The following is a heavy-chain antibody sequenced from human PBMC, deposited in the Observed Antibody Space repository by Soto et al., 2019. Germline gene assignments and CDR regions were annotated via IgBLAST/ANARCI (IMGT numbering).Heavy chain of an antibody. CDR1: GFTFSSYA. Sequence: EVQLLESGGGLVQPGGSLRLSCAASGFTFSSYAMSWVRQAPGKGLEWVSAISGSGGSTYYADSVKGRFTISRDNSKNTLYLQMNSLRAEDTAVYYCAKARAGNCSSTSCYRGGYYYYYGMDVWGQGTTVTVSS. D-gene: IGHD2-2*01. J-gene: IGHJ6*02. V-gene: IGHV3-23*01. CDR3: AKARAGNCSSTSCYRGGYYYYYGMDV. CDR2: ISGSGGST.